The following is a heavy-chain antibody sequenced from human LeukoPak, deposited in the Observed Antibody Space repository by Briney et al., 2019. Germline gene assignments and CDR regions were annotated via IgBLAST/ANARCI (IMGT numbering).Heavy chain of an antibody. J-gene: IGHJ4*02. D-gene: IGHD6-19*01. CDR2: IYHSGST. CDR3: ARDGIAVADKADY. V-gene: IGHV4-38-2*02. CDR1: GYSISSGYY. Sequence: SETLSLTCTVSGYSISSGYYWGWIRQPPGKGLEWIGSIYHSGSTYYNPSLKSRVTISVDTSKNQFSLKLSSVTAADTAVYYCARDGIAVADKADYWGQGTLVTVSS.